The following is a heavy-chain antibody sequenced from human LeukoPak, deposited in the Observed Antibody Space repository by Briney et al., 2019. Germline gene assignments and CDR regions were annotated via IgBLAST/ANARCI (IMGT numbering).Heavy chain of an antibody. CDR2: IWYDGSNK. D-gene: IGHD6-13*01. CDR1: GFTFSSYG. CDR3: ARVWGIAAAADY. V-gene: IGHV3-33*01. Sequence: PGGSLRLSCAASGFTFSSYGMHWVRQAPGKGLEWVAVIWYDGSNKYYADSVKGRFTISRDNSKNTLYLQMNSLRAEDTAVYYCARVWGIAAAADYWGQGTLVTVSS. J-gene: IGHJ4*02.